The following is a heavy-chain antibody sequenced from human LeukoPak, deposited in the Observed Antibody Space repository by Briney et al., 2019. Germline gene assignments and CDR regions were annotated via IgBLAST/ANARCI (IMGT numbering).Heavy chain of an antibody. CDR1: GSIFTSYW. J-gene: IGHJ5*02. D-gene: IGHD1-7*01. Sequence: LEISCKGSGSIFTSYWIGGVRQLPGKGVEGMGIIYPGDSDTRYSPSFQRQVTISADKSISTAYLQWSSLKASDTAMYYCARVITGTTTWFDPWGQGTLVTVSS. V-gene: IGHV5-51*01. CDR2: IYPGDSDT. CDR3: ARVITGTTTWFDP.